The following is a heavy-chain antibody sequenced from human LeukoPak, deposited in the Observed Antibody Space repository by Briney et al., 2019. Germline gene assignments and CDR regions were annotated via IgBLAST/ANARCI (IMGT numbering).Heavy chain of an antibody. CDR1: GGTFSSYA. Sequence: ASVKVSCKASGGTFSSYAISWVRQAPGQGLEWMGGIIPIFGTADYAQKFQGRVTITADESTSTAYMELSSLRSEDTAVYYCATDQGAYRGMDVWGQGTTVTVSS. V-gene: IGHV1-69*13. CDR2: IIPIFGTA. D-gene: IGHD2-2*01. CDR3: ATDQGAYRGMDV. J-gene: IGHJ6*02.